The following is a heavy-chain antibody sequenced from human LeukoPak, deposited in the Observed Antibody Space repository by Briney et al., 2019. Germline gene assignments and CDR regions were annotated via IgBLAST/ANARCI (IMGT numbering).Heavy chain of an antibody. D-gene: IGHD3-22*01. V-gene: IGHV3-74*01. Sequence: PPGGSPRLSCAASGFTFSSYWMHWVRQAPGKGLMWVSRINSDGSSTSYADSVRGRFTISRDNAKNTLYLQMNSLRAEDTAVYYCARDEAEGSYYDSSGYYGIDYWGQGTLVTVSS. CDR2: INSDGSST. J-gene: IGHJ4*02. CDR1: GFTFSSYW. CDR3: ARDEAEGSYYDSSGYYGIDY.